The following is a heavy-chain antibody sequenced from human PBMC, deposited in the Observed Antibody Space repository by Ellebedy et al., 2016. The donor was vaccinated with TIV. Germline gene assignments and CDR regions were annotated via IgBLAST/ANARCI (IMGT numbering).Heavy chain of an antibody. V-gene: IGHV3-74*01. J-gene: IGHJ4*02. CDR3: TRGGYYFDY. D-gene: IGHD3-10*01. CDR1: GFTFSSYW. Sequence: GESLKISCAASGFTFSSYWMHWVRQPPGKGLVWVSRIKDDGSSTIYADSVKGRFTISRDNAKNTLYLQMNSLRAEDTAVYYCTRGGYYFDYWGPGTLVTVSS. CDR2: IKDDGSST.